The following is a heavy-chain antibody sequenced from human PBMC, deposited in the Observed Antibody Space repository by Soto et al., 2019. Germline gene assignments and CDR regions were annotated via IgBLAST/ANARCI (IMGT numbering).Heavy chain of an antibody. Sequence: EVQLLESGGGLVQPGGSLRLSCAASGFTFSSYAMSWVRQAPGKGLEWVSAISGSGGSTYYADSVKGRITISRDNSHNTQHLQMNNPGAEHTAVYYCANDGVAVAGTGWFDTWGQGPLVTVS. CDR3: ANDGVAVAGTGWFDT. CDR2: ISGSGGST. CDR1: GFTFSSYA. D-gene: IGHD6-19*01. J-gene: IGHJ5*02. V-gene: IGHV3-23*01.